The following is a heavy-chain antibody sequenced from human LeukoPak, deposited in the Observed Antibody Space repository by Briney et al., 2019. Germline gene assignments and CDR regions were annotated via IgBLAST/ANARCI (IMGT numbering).Heavy chain of an antibody. J-gene: IGHJ4*02. CDR1: GGSISSYY. V-gene: IGHV4-59*01. D-gene: IGHD2-2*01. Sequence: PSETLSLTCTVSGGSISSYYWSWIRQPPGKGLEWIGCIYYSGSTNYNPSLKSRVTISVDTSKNQFSLKLSSVTAADTAVYYCARGYCSSTSCYLDYWGQGTLVTVSS. CDR2: IYYSGST. CDR3: ARGYCSSTSCYLDY.